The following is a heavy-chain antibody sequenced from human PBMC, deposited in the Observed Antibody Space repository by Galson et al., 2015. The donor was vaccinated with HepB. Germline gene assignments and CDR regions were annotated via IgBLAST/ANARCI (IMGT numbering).Heavy chain of an antibody. Sequence: SLRLSCAGSGFTFRNYAMHWVRQAPGKGLEWVSYVSSLGSYTYHADSVKGRFTLYRDNAKNSLYLQMDTLTAEDTAVYYCARAWDYQGLDWFDPWGKGTLVSVSS. CDR1: GFTFRNYA. V-gene: IGHV3-21*01. D-gene: IGHD4/OR15-4a*01. J-gene: IGHJ5*02. CDR2: VSSLGSYT. CDR3: ARAWDYQGLDWFDP.